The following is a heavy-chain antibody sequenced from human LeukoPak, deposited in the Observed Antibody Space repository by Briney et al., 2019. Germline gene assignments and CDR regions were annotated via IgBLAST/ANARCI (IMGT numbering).Heavy chain of an antibody. J-gene: IGHJ4*02. CDR3: ARDRRFYEYSSSYRPSWEPDYYFDY. Sequence: ASVKVSCKASGYTFTGYYMHWVRQAPGQGLEWMGWINPNSGGTNYAQKFQGRVTMTRDTSISTAYMELSRLRCDDTAVYYCARDRRFYEYSSSYRPSWEPDYYFDYWGQGTLVSVSS. CDR2: INPNSGGT. D-gene: IGHD6-6*01. CDR1: GYTFTGYY. V-gene: IGHV1-2*02.